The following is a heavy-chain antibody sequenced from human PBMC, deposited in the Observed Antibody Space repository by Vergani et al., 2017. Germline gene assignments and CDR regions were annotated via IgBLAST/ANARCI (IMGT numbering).Heavy chain of an antibody. CDR2: ISAYNGNT. J-gene: IGHJ4*02. D-gene: IGHD6-6*01. CDR1: GYTFTSYG. CDR3: AGSEYSSTNQRSYYFDY. Sequence: QVQLVQSGAEVKKPGASVKVSCKASGYTFTSYGISWVRQAPGQGLEWMGWISAYNGNTNYAQKLQGRVTMTTDKYTSTAYMELRSLRSDDTAVYYCAGSEYSSTNQRSYYFDYWGQGTLVTVSS. V-gene: IGHV1-18*04.